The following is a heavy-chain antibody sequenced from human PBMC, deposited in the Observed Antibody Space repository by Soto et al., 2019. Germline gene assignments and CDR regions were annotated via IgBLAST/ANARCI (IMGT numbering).Heavy chain of an antibody. CDR2: IDWDDDK. Sequence: SGPTLVNPTQTLTLTCTFSGFSLSTSGMCVSWIRQPPGKALEWLALIDWDDDKYYSTSLKTRLTISKDTSKNQVVLTMTNMDPVDTATYYCARIQRDSSPSGHYYGMDVWGQGTTVTVSS. CDR1: GFSLSTSGMC. D-gene: IGHD6-6*01. V-gene: IGHV2-70*01. CDR3: ARIQRDSSPSGHYYGMDV. J-gene: IGHJ6*02.